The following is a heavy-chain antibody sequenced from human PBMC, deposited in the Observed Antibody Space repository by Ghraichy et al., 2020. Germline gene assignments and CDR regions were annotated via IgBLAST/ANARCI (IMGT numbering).Heavy chain of an antibody. V-gene: IGHV4-34*01. CDR2: ITHSGST. CDR3: ARDRRRSAFDV. Sequence: SQTLSLTCAVYGGSFSGYYWNWIRQSPGKGLEWIGEITHSGSTNYSPSLKSRVTISVDTSKNQLSLKLSSVTAADTAVYYCARDRRRSAFDVWGQGTMVTVSS. J-gene: IGHJ3*01. CDR1: GGSFSGYY.